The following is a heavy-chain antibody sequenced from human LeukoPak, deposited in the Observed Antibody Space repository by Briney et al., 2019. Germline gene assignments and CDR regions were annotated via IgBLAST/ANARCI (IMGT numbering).Heavy chain of an antibody. CDR2: IIPIFGTA. V-gene: IGHV1-69*05. CDR3: ASTQDTAIGNYYYYYMDV. Sequence: ASVKVSCKSSGCTFSSYAISWVRQAPGQGLEWMGRIIPIFGTANYAQKFQGRVTITTDESTSTAYMELSSLRSEDTAVYYCASTQDTAIGNYYYYYMDVWGKGTTVTVFS. J-gene: IGHJ6*03. D-gene: IGHD5-18*01. CDR1: GCTFSSYA.